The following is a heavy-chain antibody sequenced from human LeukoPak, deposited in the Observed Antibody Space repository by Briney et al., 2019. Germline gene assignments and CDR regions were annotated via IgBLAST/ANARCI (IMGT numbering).Heavy chain of an antibody. V-gene: IGHV3-23*01. CDR1: GFTFSSYA. D-gene: IGHD3-10*01. CDR2: ISGSGGST. CDR3: ANVPSPQAARWFGG. Sequence: AGGSLRLSCAASGFTFSSYAMSWVRQAPGKGLEWVSAISGSGGSTYYADSVKGRFTISRDNSKNTLYLQMNSLRAEDTAVYYCANVPSPQAARWFGGWGQGTLVTVSS. J-gene: IGHJ4*02.